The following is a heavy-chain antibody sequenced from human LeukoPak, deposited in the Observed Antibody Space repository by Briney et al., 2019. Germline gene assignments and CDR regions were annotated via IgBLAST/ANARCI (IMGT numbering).Heavy chain of an antibody. J-gene: IGHJ4*02. CDR2: IYYSGTT. V-gene: IGHV4-31*03. CDR3: AGPGAGDLDY. D-gene: IGHD3-10*01. Sequence: SETLSLTCTVSGDSIYSGGFYWSWVRQLPGKGLEWIGHIYYSGTTYYNPSLKSRVTISVDTSKNHFSLKLTSVTAADTTVYYCAGPGAGDLDYWGQGTLVTVSS. CDR1: GDSIYSGGFY.